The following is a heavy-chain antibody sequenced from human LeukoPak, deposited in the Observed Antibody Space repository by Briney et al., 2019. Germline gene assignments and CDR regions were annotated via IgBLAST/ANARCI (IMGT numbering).Heavy chain of an antibody. CDR1: GGTFSSYA. V-gene: IGHV1-69*04. Sequence: GASVKVSCKASGGTFSSYAISWVRQAPGQGLEWMGRIIPILGIANYAQKFQGRVTITADKSTSTAYMELSSLGSEDTAVYYCARSGRYHSSSPNDYWGQGTLVTVSS. CDR3: ARSGRYHSSSPNDY. D-gene: IGHD6-6*01. J-gene: IGHJ4*02. CDR2: IIPILGIA.